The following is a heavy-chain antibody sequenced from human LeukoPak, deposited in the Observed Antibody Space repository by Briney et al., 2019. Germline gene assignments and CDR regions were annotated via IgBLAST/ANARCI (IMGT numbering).Heavy chain of an antibody. D-gene: IGHD1-26*01. CDR1: GFTFSSYA. V-gene: IGHV3-23*01. CDR2: ISGSGSST. Sequence: GGSLRLSCAASGFTFSSYAMSWVRQAPGKGLEWVSAISGSGSSTYYADSVKGRFTMSRDNSKNTLSLQMNSLRAEDTAVYFYAKDTWMGATNLDDWGQGTLVTVSS. J-gene: IGHJ4*02. CDR3: AKDTWMGATNLDD.